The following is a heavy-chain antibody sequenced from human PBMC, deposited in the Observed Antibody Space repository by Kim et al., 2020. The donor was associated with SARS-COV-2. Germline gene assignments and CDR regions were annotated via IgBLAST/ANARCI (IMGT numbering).Heavy chain of an antibody. V-gene: IGHV3-21*01. CDR2: ISSSSSYI. J-gene: IGHJ6*02. D-gene: IGHD3-3*01. CDR1: GFTFSSYS. Sequence: GGSLRLSCAASGFTFSSYSMNWVRQAPGKGLEWVSSISSSSSYIYYADSVKGRFTISRDNAKNSLYLQMNSLRAEDTAVYYCARGLWGEFWSGYPIGFYYGMDVWGQGATCSVSS. CDR3: ARGLWGEFWSGYPIGFYYGMDV.